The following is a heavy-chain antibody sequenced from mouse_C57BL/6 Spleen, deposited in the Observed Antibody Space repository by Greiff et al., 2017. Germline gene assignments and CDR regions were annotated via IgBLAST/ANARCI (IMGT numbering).Heavy chain of an antibody. CDR1: GYSFTGYY. CDR3: ARRDGCFGY. CDR2: INPNTGGT. J-gene: IGHJ2*01. D-gene: IGHD2-3*01. Sequence: VQLQQSGPELVKPGASVKISCKASGYSFTGYYMNWVKQRPERSLEWIGEINPNTGGTTYNQKFKTKATLTVDKSSNTAYMQLKILTAEDAAVYYCARRDGCFGYWGQGTTLTVSA. V-gene: IGHV1-42*01.